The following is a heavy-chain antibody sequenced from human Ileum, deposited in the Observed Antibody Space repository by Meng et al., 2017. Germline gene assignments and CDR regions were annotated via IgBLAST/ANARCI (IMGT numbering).Heavy chain of an antibody. CDR3: ARDPRLQTYNY. Sequence: GESLKISCVASGFTFSSHSMSWVRQAPGKGLEWVANIKQDGSEMNYVDSVKGRFTISRDNAKNSLYLQMNSLRADDTAVYYCARDPRLQTYNYWGQGALVTVSS. CDR2: IKQDGSEM. D-gene: IGHD1-1*01. J-gene: IGHJ4*02. CDR1: GFTFSSHS. V-gene: IGHV3-7*01.